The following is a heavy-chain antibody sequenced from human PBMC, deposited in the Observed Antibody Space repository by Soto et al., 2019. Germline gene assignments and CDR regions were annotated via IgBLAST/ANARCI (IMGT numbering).Heavy chain of an antibody. CDR3: AGQSSLASVQVYFGEISNYNWFDP. D-gene: IGHD3-10*01. CDR2: IYHSGST. V-gene: IGHV4-39*01. CDR1: NGSISSAIYY. Sequence: SSETLSLTCTVSNGSISSAIYYWGWIRQPSGKGLEWIGSIYHSGSTYYNPSLQGRVTISVDTSKNQFSLKLSSVTAADTAVYFCAGQSSLASVQVYFGEISNYNWFDPWGQGTLVTVSS. J-gene: IGHJ5*02.